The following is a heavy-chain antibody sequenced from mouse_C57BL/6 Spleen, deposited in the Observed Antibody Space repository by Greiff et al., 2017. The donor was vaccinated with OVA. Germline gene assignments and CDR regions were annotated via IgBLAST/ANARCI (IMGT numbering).Heavy chain of an antibody. CDR2: IDPETGGT. Sequence: VQLQQSGAELVRPGASVTLSCKASGYTFTDYEMHWVKQTPVHGLEWIGAIDPETGGTAFNQKFKGKAILTADKSSSTAYMELRSLTSEDSAVYYCTRYYTYWGQGTTLTVSS. D-gene: IGHD2-12*01. CDR3: TRYYTY. V-gene: IGHV1-15*01. CDR1: GYTFTDYE. J-gene: IGHJ2*01.